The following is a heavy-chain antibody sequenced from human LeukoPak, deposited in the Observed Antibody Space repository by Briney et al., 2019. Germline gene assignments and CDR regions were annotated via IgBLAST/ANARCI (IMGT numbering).Heavy chain of an antibody. J-gene: IGHJ3*02. CDR2: IYTSGST. D-gene: IGHD5-18*01. V-gene: IGHV4-61*02. Sequence: SQILSLTCTVSGGSISSGSYYWNWIRQPAGKGLEWIGRIYTSGSTDYNPSLKSRVTVSVDTSKNQFSLKLRSVTAADTAVYYCARVVDTATLTPDAFNIWGQGTMVTVSS. CDR1: GGSISSGSYY. CDR3: ARVVDTATLTPDAFNI.